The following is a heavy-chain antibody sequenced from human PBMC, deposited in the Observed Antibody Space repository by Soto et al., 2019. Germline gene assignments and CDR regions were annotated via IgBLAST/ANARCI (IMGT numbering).Heavy chain of an antibody. V-gene: IGHV3-33*01. CDR3: ARDPTYCSGGNCFEGYVDF. Sequence: GGSLRLSCAASGFTFSSYGMHWVRQAPGKGLEWVAVIWYDGSNKYYADSVKGRFTISRDNSKNTLYLQMNSLRAEDTAVYYYARDPTYCSGGNCFEGYVDFWGQGTLVTVSS. J-gene: IGHJ4*03. D-gene: IGHD2-15*01. CDR1: GFTFSSYG. CDR2: IWYDGSNK.